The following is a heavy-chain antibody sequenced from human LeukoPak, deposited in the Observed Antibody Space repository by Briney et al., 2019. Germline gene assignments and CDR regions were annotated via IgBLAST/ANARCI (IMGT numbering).Heavy chain of an antibody. CDR2: ISSSGSTI. D-gene: IGHD2-2*01. CDR3: ARDSAAAMVSRFYYYCGMDV. J-gene: IGHJ6*04. Sequence: PGGSLRLSCAASGFTFSSYEMNWVRQAPGKGLEWVSYISSSGSTIYYADSVKGRFTISRDNAKNSLYLQMNSLRAEDTAVYYCARDSAAAMVSRFYYYCGMDVWGKGTTVTVPS. V-gene: IGHV3-48*03. CDR1: GFTFSSYE.